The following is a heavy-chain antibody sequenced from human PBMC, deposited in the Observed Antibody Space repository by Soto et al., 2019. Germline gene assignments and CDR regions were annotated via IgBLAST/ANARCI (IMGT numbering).Heavy chain of an antibody. Sequence: SETLSLTCTVSGGSISSYYWSWIRQPPGKGLEWIGYIYYSGSTNYNPSLKSRVTISVDTSKNQFSLKLSSVTAADTAVYYCARVGLGLELYYFDYWGQGTLVTVSS. V-gene: IGHV4-59*01. CDR3: ARVGLGLELYYFDY. D-gene: IGHD1-1*01. CDR1: GGSISSYY. CDR2: IYYSGST. J-gene: IGHJ4*02.